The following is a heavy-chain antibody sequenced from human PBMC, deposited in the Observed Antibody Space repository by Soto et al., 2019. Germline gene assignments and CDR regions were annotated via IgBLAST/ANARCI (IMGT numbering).Heavy chain of an antibody. D-gene: IGHD6-25*01. J-gene: IGHJ5*02. CDR2: IHYTGST. V-gene: IGHV4-59*08. CDR1: GDSISSYY. Sequence: QVQLQESGPGLVKPSETLSLTCSVSGDSISSYYWNWIRQPPGKGLEWIGYIHYTGSTNYNPSLTSRVSISIDASNTQFSLHLTSVTAADTAVYYCARLPYSSGSSVWFDPWGQGTLVTVS. CDR3: ARLPYSSGSSVWFDP.